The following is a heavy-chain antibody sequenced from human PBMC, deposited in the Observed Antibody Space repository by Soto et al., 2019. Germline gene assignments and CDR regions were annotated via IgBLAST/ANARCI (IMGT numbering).Heavy chain of an antibody. V-gene: IGHV2-5*02. CDR1: GFSLSTSGVG. J-gene: IGHJ6*02. Sequence: QITLKESGPTLVKPTQTLTLTCTFSGFSLSTSGVGVAWIRQPPGKTLEWLALIYWDDDKRYRPSLESRLTITKVRSKYPVVLTMTNMHSVDSATCYCACLPGSGGSCYWFSFSGRDVWGQGTTVTVSS. CDR2: IYWDDDK. D-gene: IGHD2-15*01. CDR3: ACLPGSGGSCYWFSFSGRDV.